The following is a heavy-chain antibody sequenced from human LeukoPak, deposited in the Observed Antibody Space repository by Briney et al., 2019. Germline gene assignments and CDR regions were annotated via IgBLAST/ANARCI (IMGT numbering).Heavy chain of an antibody. CDR3: ATGHENSLEGY. CDR2: IGGAT. CDR1: GFTFSSYA. D-gene: IGHD3-3*01. J-gene: IGHJ4*02. Sequence: GGSLRLSCAASGFTFSSYAMSWVRQAPGKGLEWVSAIGGATYYADSVKGRFTISRDDSNNILYLQLNSLTAEDTAVYFCATGHENSLEGYWGQGTLVTVSS. V-gene: IGHV3-23*01.